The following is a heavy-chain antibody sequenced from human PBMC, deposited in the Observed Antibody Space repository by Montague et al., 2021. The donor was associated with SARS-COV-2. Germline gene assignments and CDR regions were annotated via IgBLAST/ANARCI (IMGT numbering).Heavy chain of an antibody. D-gene: IGHD6-19*01. Sequence: SETLSLTCTVSGGSINNTSYYWGWIRQPPGKGLEWIGSIFYRGNTHYNASLKSRVTVSVDTSKNQFSLNLTSVTAADTALYYCARLTTSGSIAWGQGTLVNVSS. J-gene: IGHJ5*02. V-gene: IGHV4-39*01. CDR3: ARLTTSGSIA. CDR1: GGSINNTSYY. CDR2: IFYRGNT.